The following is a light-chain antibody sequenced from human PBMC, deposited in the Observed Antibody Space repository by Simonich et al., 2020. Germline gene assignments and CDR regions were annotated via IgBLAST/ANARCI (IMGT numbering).Light chain of an antibody. Sequence: DIVMTQTPLSLSVTPGQPASISCKSSQSLLHSDGKTYLYWYLQKPGQSPQLLIYEVSNRLPGVPDRCSGSGSGTDFTLKISRVEAEDVGVYYCMQSIQLPRTFGQGTKVEIK. J-gene: IGKJ1*01. V-gene: IGKV2D-29*02. CDR2: EVS. CDR1: QSLLHSDGKTY. CDR3: MQSIQLPRT.